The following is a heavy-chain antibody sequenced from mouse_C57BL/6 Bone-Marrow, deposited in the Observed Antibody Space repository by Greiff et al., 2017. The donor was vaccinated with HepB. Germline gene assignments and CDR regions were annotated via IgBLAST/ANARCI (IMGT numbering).Heavy chain of an antibody. J-gene: IGHJ1*03. CDR2: IHPNSGST. CDR1: GYTFTSYW. D-gene: IGHD1-1*01. V-gene: IGHV1-64*01. Sequence: LQQPGAELVKPGASVKLSCKASGYTFTSYWMHWVKQRPGQGLEWIGMIHPNSGSTNYNEKFKSKATLTVDKSSSTAYMQLSSLTSEDSAVYYCARLIYYYGSSWYFDVWGTGTTVTVSS. CDR3: ARLIYYYGSSWYFDV.